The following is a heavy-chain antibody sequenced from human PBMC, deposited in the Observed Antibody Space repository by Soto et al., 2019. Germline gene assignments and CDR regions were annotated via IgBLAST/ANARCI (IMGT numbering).Heavy chain of an antibody. Sequence: GGSLRLSCAASGFTFSSYWMSWVRQAPGKGLEWVANIKQDGSEKYYVDSVKGRFTISRDNAKNSLYLQMNSLRAEDTAVYYCARAEYYYGSGSYFLWAQHAFDIWGQGTMVTVSS. CDR2: IKQDGSEK. V-gene: IGHV3-7*01. CDR1: GFTFSSYW. CDR3: ARAEYYYGSGSYFLWAQHAFDI. J-gene: IGHJ3*02. D-gene: IGHD3-10*01.